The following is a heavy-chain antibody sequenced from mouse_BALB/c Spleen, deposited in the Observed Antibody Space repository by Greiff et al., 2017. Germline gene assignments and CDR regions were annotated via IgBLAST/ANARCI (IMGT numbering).Heavy chain of an antibody. J-gene: IGHJ4*01. V-gene: IGHV5-17*02. CDR2: ISSGSSTI. CDR3: ARSNYYGSDYYAMDY. Sequence: EVQLVESGGGLVQPGGSRKLSCAASGFTFSSFGMHWVRQAPEKGLEWVAYISSGSSTIYYADTVKGRFTISRDNPKNTLFLQMTSLRSEDTATYYCARSNYYGSDYYAMDYWGQGTSVTVSS. D-gene: IGHD1-1*01. CDR1: GFTFSSFG.